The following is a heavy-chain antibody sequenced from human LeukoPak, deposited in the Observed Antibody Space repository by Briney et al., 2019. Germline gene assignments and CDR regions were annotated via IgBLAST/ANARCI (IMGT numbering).Heavy chain of an antibody. V-gene: IGHV1-18*01. CDR1: GYTFTSYG. D-gene: IGHD6-19*01. J-gene: IGHJ5*02. CDR2: ISAYNGNT. Sequence: ASVKVSCKASGYTFTSYGISWVRPAPGQGLEWMGWISAYNGNTNYAQKLQGRVTMTTDTSTSTAYMELRSLRSDDTAVYYCASQAVATNDWFDPWGQGTLVTVSS. CDR3: ASQAVATNDWFDP.